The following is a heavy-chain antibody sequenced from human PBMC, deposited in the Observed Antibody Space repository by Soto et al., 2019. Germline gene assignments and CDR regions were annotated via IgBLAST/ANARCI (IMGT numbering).Heavy chain of an antibody. CDR2: IWYDGSNK. D-gene: IGHD3-10*01. V-gene: IGHV3-33*01. CDR1: GFTFSSYG. J-gene: IGHJ5*02. CDR3: ARVLALGSGYDWFDP. Sequence: GGSLRLSCAASGFTFSSYGMHWVRQAPGKGLEWVAVIWYDGSNKYYADSVKGRFTISRDNSKNTLYLQMNSLRAEDTAVYYCARVLALGSGYDWFDPWGQGTLVTVSS.